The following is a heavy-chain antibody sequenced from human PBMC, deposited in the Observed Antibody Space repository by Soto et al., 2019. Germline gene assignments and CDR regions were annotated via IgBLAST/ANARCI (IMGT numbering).Heavy chain of an antibody. CDR3: AKDISSYSGSYTYYFDY. J-gene: IGHJ4*02. Sequence: QAHLVESGGGVVQPGRSLRLSCAASGFTFSTYAMHWVRQAPGKGLEWVAVISYDGSNKYYPDLVKGRFTISRDNSYNTLYLKRNSLRAEDKARYYCAKDISSYSGSYTYYFDYWCQGTLVTVSS. V-gene: IGHV3-30*18. D-gene: IGHD1-26*01. CDR1: GFTFSTYA. CDR2: ISYDGSNK.